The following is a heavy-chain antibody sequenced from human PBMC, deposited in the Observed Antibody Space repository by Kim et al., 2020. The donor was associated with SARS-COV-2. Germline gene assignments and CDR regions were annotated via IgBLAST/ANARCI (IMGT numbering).Heavy chain of an antibody. J-gene: IGHJ6*02. CDR1: GYTFTSYG. V-gene: IGHV1-18*01. D-gene: IGHD1-1*01. Sequence: ASVKVSCKASGYTFTSYGISWVRQAPGQGLEWMGWISAYNGNTNYAQKLQGRVTMTTDTSTSTAYMELRSLRSDDTAVYYCARSHRTNYYYYGMDVWGQGTTVTVSS. CDR2: ISAYNGNT. CDR3: ARSHRTNYYYYGMDV.